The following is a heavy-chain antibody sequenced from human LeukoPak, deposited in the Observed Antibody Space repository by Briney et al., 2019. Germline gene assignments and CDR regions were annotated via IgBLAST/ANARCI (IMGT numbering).Heavy chain of an antibody. CDR3: ARGPYSSSSIDDAFDI. D-gene: IGHD6-13*01. V-gene: IGHV3-53*01. J-gene: IGHJ3*02. Sequence: GGSLRLSCAASGFTVSSNYMSWVRQAPGKGLEWVSVIYSGGSTYYAESVKGRFTISRDNSKNTLYLQMNSLRAEDTAVYSCARGPYSSSSIDDAFDIWGQGTMVTVSS. CDR2: IYSGGST. CDR1: GFTVSSNY.